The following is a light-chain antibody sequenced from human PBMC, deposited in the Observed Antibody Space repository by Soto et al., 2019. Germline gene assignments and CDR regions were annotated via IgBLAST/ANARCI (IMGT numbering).Light chain of an antibody. CDR2: DAS. CDR1: QNIVRS. CDR3: QQYGTYWT. V-gene: IGKV1-5*01. J-gene: IGKJ1*01. Sequence: IQMTQSPSTLSASVGDRVTISCRASQNIVRSLAWYQQKPGETPNVLVYDASSLKSGVPSRFSGSGSGTEFSLTSTNLQRDDSATYYCQQYGTYWTFGQETKVEIK.